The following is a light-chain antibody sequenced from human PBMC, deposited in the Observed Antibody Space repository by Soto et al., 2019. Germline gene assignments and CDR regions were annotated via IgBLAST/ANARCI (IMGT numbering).Light chain of an antibody. CDR1: NSNIGSNT. Sequence: QLVLTQPPSASGTPGQRVTISCSGRNSNIGSNTVNWYQQLPGTAPKLLIYSNNQRPSGVPDRFSGSKSGTSASLAISGLQSEDEADYYCAAWDDSLIGVVFGGGTKLTVL. CDR3: AAWDDSLIGVV. CDR2: SNN. V-gene: IGLV1-44*01. J-gene: IGLJ2*01.